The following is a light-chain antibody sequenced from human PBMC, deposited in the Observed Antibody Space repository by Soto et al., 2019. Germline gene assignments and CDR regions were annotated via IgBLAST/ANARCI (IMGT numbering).Light chain of an antibody. Sequence: ALAQPPSASGSPGQSVTISCTGTSSDVGGYNFVAWYQQHPGKAPKLMISEVSKRPSGVPDRFSGSKSGNTASLTVSGLQAEDEADYYCSSYAGSNIFVFGTGTKVTVL. J-gene: IGLJ1*01. CDR2: EVS. CDR3: SSYAGSNIFV. CDR1: SSDVGGYNF. V-gene: IGLV2-8*01.